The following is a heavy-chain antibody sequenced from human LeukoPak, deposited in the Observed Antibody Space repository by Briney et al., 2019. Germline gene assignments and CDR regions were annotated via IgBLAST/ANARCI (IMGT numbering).Heavy chain of an antibody. V-gene: IGHV3-23*01. CDR3: AKSPRALKVPDV. CDR1: GITLRNYG. CDR2: INDSGGST. Sequence: GGSLRLSCAVSGITLRNYGMSWLRQAPGKGREWVAGINDSGGSTNYADSVKGRFTISRDNPKNTLYLQMNSLRAEDTAVYYCAKSPRALKVPDVWGQGTTVTVS. J-gene: IGHJ6*02.